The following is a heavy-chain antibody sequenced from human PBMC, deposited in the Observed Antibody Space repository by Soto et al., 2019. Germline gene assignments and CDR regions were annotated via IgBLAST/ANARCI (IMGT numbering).Heavy chain of an antibody. CDR2: ISSSSSYI. Sequence: GGSLRLSCAASGFTFSSYSMNWVRQAPGKGLEWVSFISSSSSYIYYADSVKGRFTISRDNAKNSLYLQMNSLRAEDTAVYYCARDPVGRYSTSSSNFDYWGQGTLVSVSS. J-gene: IGHJ4*02. CDR3: ARDPVGRYSTSSSNFDY. V-gene: IGHV3-21*01. D-gene: IGHD6-6*01. CDR1: GFTFSSYS.